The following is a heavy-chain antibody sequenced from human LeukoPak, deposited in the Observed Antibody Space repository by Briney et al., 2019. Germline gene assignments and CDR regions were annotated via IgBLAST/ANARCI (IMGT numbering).Heavy chain of an antibody. J-gene: IGHJ3*02. V-gene: IGHV1-8*03. CDR3: ASGWSGHDAFDI. CDR1: GYTFTSYD. CDR2: MDPNSGNT. Sequence: ASVKVSCKASGYTFTSYDINWVRQATVQGLEWMGWMDPNSGNTGYAQKFQGRVTITRNTSISTAYMELSSLRSEDTAVYYCASGWSGHDAFDIWGQGTMVTVSS. D-gene: IGHD1-14*01.